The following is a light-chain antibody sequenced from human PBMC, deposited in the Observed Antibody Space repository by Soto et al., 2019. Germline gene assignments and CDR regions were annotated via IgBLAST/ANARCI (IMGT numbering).Light chain of an antibody. V-gene: IGKV3-15*01. CDR1: QSVGRN. CDR2: GAS. J-gene: IGKJ4*01. CDR3: QQYNHWPPLT. Sequence: EIVMTQSPATLSVSPGERATLSCRASQSVGRNLAWYQQKPGQAPRLLIYGASTRATGIPARISGSGSGTDFTLTISSLQSEDFAIYSWQQYNHWPPLTFGGGTKVEIK.